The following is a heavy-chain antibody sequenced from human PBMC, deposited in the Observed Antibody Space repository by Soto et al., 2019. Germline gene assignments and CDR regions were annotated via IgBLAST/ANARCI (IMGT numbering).Heavy chain of an antibody. D-gene: IGHD3-3*01. CDR2: INPATGAA. CDR1: GYPVTAYY. V-gene: IGHV1-2*02. J-gene: IGHJ3*02. Sequence: QLHLVQSGAVVKKPGASVTVSCSASGYPVTAYYMHWVRQAPGRGLEWMGGINPATGAAKYTQTFQGRVTMTRDTSSRTVFMEPSRLTSEDTAFFYCARGGGVGVAGSAAFDMCGQGTLVTVSS. CDR3: ARGGGVGVAGSAAFDM.